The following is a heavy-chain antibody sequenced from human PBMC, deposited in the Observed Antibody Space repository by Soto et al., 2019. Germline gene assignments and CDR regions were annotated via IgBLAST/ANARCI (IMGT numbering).Heavy chain of an antibody. J-gene: IGHJ4*02. CDR3: ATLTKYDILTGFYPC. D-gene: IGHD3-9*01. CDR1: GFTFSSYS. CDR2: ISSSSSTI. V-gene: IGHV3-48*01. Sequence: PGGSLRLSCAASGFTFSSYSMNWVRQAPGKGLEWVSYISSSSSTIYYADSVKGRFTISRDNSNNTLYFQMNSLRAEDTAVYYCATLTKYDILTGFYPCWGQGTLVTVSS.